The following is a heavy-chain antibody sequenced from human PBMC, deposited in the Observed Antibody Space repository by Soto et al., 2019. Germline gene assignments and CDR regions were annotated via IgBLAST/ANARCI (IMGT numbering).Heavy chain of an antibody. D-gene: IGHD6-13*01. CDR2: IYYSGST. Sequence: SETLSLTCTVSGASINSGDYYWSWIRQPPGKGLEWVGHIYYSGSTYYNPSLKSRVTVWFDTSKNQFSLRLTSVTAADTAVYYCARYRISGSWSKFDYWGQGTRVTVLL. CDR3: ARYRISGSWSKFDY. J-gene: IGHJ4*02. V-gene: IGHV4-30-4*01. CDR1: GASINSGDYY.